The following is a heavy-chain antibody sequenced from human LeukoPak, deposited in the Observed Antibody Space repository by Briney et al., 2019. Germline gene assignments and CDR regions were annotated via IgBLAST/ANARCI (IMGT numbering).Heavy chain of an antibody. CDR1: GGSFSGYY. D-gene: IGHD2-2*01. J-gene: IGHJ3*02. Sequence: PSETLSLTCAVYGGSFSGYYWSWIRQPPGKGLEWIGEINHSGSTNYNPSLKSRVTISVDTSKNQFSLKLNSVTAADTAVYYCATVTRTLHCSSTSCLAGPNAFDIWGQGTMVTVSS. V-gene: IGHV4-34*01. CDR2: INHSGST. CDR3: ATVTRTLHCSSTSCLAGPNAFDI.